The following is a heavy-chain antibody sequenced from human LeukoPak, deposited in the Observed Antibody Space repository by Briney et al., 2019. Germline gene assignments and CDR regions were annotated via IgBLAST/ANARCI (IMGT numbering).Heavy chain of an antibody. D-gene: IGHD2-15*01. CDR2: INPNSGGT. V-gene: IGHV1-2*02. CDR3: AGKSGLSSEDSDSTPS. Sequence: GASVKVSSKAPVYTFSQSYMYSGCDAPGQGLEWMGWINPNSGGTNYAQRFQGSVTMTRDTSISTAYMEISRLRSDDTAVCYCAGKSGLSSEDSDSTPSWRQRTMVTVSS. CDR1: VYTFSQSY. J-gene: IGHJ3*01.